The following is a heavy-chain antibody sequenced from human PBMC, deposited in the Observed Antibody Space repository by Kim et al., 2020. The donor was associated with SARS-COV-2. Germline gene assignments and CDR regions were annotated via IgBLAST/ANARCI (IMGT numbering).Heavy chain of an antibody. Sequence: GGSLRLSCAASGFTFSSYGMHWVRQAPGKGLEWVAVIWYDGSNKYYADSVKGRFTISRDNSKNTLYLQMNSLRAEDTAVYYCAKNDARGTLRYFDWSNALDYWGQGTLVTVSS. CDR2: IWYDGSNK. V-gene: IGHV3-33*06. D-gene: IGHD3-9*01. CDR3: AKNDARGTLRYFDWSNALDY. J-gene: IGHJ4*02. CDR1: GFTFSSYG.